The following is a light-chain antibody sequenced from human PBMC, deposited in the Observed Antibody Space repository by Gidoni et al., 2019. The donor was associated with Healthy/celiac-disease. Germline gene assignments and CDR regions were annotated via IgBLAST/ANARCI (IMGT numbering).Light chain of an antibody. CDR2: AAS. J-gene: IGKJ5*01. CDR1: QSISSY. Sequence: DMQMNQSPSSLSASVGDRVTITCRASQSISSYLHWYQQKPGKAPKLLIYAASSLQSGVPSRFSGSGSGTDFTLTISSLQPEDFATYYCQQSYSTRITFGQETRLEIK. V-gene: IGKV1-39*01. CDR3: QQSYSTRIT.